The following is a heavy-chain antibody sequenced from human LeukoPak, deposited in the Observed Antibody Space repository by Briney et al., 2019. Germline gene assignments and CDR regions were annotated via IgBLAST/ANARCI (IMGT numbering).Heavy chain of an antibody. Sequence: PGGSLRLSCAASGFTVSSNYMSWVRQAPGKGLEWVSVIYSGGSTYYADSVKGRFTISRHNSKNTLYLQMNSLRAEDTAVYYCAKDHGYGGYDWIDYWAQGTLVTVSP. CDR2: IYSGGST. CDR3: AKDHGYGGYDWIDY. V-gene: IGHV3-53*04. CDR1: GFTVSSNY. D-gene: IGHD5-12*01. J-gene: IGHJ4*02.